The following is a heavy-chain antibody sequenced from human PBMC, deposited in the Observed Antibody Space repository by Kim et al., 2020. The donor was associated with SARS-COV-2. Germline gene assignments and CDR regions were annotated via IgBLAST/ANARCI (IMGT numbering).Heavy chain of an antibody. J-gene: IGHJ4*02. CDR3: ARGWAFDY. V-gene: IGHV4-34*01. Sequence: SETLSLTCAVYGGSFSGYYCSWIRQPPGKGLEWIGEINHSGSTNYNPSLKSRVTISVDTYKNQFSLKLSSVTAADTAVYYCARGWAFDYWGQGTLVTVSS. CDR2: INHSGST. CDR1: GGSFSGYY. D-gene: IGHD3-16*01.